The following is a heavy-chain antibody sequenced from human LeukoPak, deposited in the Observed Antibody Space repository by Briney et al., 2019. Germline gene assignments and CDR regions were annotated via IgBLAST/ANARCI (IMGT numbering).Heavy chain of an antibody. CDR2: IYYSGST. D-gene: IGHD1-26*01. V-gene: IGHV4-39*01. CDR3: ARHRVGAPNYYFDY. CDR1: GGSISSSSYY. Sequence: SETLSLTCTVSGGSISSSSYYWGWIRHPPGKGLEWIGSIYYSGSTYYNPSLKSRVTISVDTSKNQFSLKLSSVTAADTAVYYCARHRVGAPNYYFDYWGQGTLVTVSS. J-gene: IGHJ4*02.